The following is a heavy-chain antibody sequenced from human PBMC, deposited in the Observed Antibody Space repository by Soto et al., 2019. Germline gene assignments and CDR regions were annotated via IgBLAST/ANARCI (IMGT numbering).Heavy chain of an antibody. CDR3: ASHDPGDRFDP. Sequence: ASVKVSCKAPRYIFTAYFMHWVRQAPGQGLEWMGWINPNNGATHYGLSFQGRVTMTRDTSISTAYMELSSLRSDDTAVYYCASHDPGDRFDPWGQGTLVTVSS. CDR2: INPNNGAT. CDR1: RYIFTAYF. J-gene: IGHJ5*02. D-gene: IGHD2-21*02. V-gene: IGHV1-2*02.